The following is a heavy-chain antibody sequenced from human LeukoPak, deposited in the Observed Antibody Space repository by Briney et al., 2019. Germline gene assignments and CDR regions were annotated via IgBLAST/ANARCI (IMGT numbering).Heavy chain of an antibody. CDR3: ARGRIVGATDNYFDY. Sequence: SETLSLTCAVYGGSFSGYYWSWIRQPPGKGLEWIGEINHSGSTNYNPSLKSRVTISVDTSKNQFSLKLSSVTAADTAAYYCARGRIVGATDNYFDYWGQGTLVTVSS. V-gene: IGHV4-34*01. CDR2: INHSGST. D-gene: IGHD1-26*01. CDR1: GGSFSGYY. J-gene: IGHJ4*02.